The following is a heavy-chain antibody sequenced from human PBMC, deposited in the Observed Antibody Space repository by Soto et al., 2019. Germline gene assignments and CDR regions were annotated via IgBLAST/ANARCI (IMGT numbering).Heavy chain of an antibody. J-gene: IGHJ4*02. CDR2: IIPIFGTA. V-gene: IGHV1-69*13. D-gene: IGHD6-6*01. Sequence: SVKVSCKASGGTFSSFAISWVRQAPGQGLEWMGGIIPIFGTANYAQKFQGRVTITADESTSTAYMELSSLRSEDTAVYYCAIYSSIAARGPPIWGQGTLVTVSS. CDR1: GGTFSSFA. CDR3: AIYSSIAARGPPI.